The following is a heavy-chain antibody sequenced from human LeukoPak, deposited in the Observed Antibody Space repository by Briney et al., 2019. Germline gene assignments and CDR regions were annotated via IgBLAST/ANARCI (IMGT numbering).Heavy chain of an antibody. J-gene: IGHJ5*02. D-gene: IGHD1-1*01. CDR3: ARDLNNWNDNWFGP. CDR2: IKQVGSEK. CDR1: GFSFSSYW. Sequence: PGESLRLSCPASGFSFSSYWMSWVRQAPGKGLDWVANIKQVGSEKYYVVSVKGRFTISRDNAKNSLYLQMNSLRAEDTAVYYCARDLNNWNDNWFGPWGKGTLVTVSS. V-gene: IGHV3-7*03.